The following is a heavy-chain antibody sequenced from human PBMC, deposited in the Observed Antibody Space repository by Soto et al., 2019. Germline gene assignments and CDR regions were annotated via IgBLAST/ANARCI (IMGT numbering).Heavy chain of an antibody. J-gene: IGHJ5*02. Sequence: ASVKVSCKASGYTFTSYAMHWVRQAPGQRLEWMGWINAGNGNTKYSQKFQGRVTITRDTSASTAYMELSSLRSEDTAVYYCARVYYGSGIAPWFDPWGQGTLVTVSS. D-gene: IGHD3-10*01. CDR3: ARVYYGSGIAPWFDP. CDR2: INAGNGNT. V-gene: IGHV1-3*01. CDR1: GYTFTSYA.